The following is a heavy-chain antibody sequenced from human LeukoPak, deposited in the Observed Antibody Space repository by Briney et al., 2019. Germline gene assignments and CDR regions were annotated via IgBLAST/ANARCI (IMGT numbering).Heavy chain of an antibody. J-gene: IGHJ4*02. CDR1: GFTFSGHW. D-gene: IGHD3-22*01. CDR3: ARDPTRYYHDAQHFFDY. CDR2: INSDGSST. V-gene: IGHV3-74*01. Sequence: GGSLRLSCAASGFTFSGHWMHWVRQAPGKGLVWVSRINSDGSSTTYADSVKGRFTISRDNAKNSLYLQMNSLRAEDTAVYYCARDPTRYYHDAQHFFDYWGQGTLVTVSS.